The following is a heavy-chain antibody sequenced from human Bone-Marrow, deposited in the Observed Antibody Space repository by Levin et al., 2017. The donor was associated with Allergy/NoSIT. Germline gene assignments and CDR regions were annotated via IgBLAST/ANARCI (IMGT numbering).Heavy chain of an antibody. V-gene: IGHV4-59*01. CDR2: VSFSGTT. CDR3: ARLRSVSMISGYFDL. Sequence: GSLRLSCTVSGDSISTYSWSWLRQSPGKGLQWVGYVSFSGTTSYNPSLNSRVTISLDTSKNQFSLKLNSVTAADTAVYYCARLRSVSMISGYFDLWGRGTLVTVSS. J-gene: IGHJ2*01. D-gene: IGHD3/OR15-3a*01. CDR1: GDSISTYS.